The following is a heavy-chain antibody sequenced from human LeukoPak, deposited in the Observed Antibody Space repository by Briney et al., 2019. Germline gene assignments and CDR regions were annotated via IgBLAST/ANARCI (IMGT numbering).Heavy chain of an antibody. D-gene: IGHD6-6*01. CDR3: ARDEYASSPGYFDY. Sequence: KAGGSLRLSCAASGFAFSSYSMNWVRQAPGKGLEWVSCISSSGSYIYYADSVKGRFTISRDNAKNSLYLQMNSLRAEDTAVYYCARDEYASSPGYFDYWGQGTLVTVSS. V-gene: IGHV3-21*01. CDR1: GFAFSSYS. CDR2: ISSSGSYI. J-gene: IGHJ4*02.